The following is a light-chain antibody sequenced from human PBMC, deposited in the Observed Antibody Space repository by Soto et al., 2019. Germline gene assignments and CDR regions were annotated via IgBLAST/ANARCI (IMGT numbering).Light chain of an antibody. V-gene: IGLV2-8*01. CDR3: SSYVGSNRGV. CDR2: EVS. J-gene: IGLJ1*01. CDR1: SSDVGGYNY. Sequence: QSALTQPPSASGSPGQSVTISCTGTSSDVGGYNYVSWYQQHPGKAPKLMIYEVSKRPSGVPDRFSGSKSGNTASLTVSGLHAEDEADYYCSSYVGSNRGVFGTGTKLTVL.